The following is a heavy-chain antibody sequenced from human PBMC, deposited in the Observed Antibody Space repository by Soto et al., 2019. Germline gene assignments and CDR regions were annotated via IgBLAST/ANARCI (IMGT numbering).Heavy chain of an antibody. Sequence: SETMSLTCTVSRGSISSGDYYWSWIRQPPGKGLEWIGYIYYSGSPYYNPSLKSRVTISVGTCKMRCSRKLSSVTAAGTAVYSCARSGSFRSLVCWLGPWGKGHLRTVSS. CDR1: RGSISSGDYY. V-gene: IGHV4-30-4*01. CDR3: ARSGSFRSLVCWLGP. D-gene: IGHD3-3*01. J-gene: IGHJ5*02. CDR2: IYYSGSP.